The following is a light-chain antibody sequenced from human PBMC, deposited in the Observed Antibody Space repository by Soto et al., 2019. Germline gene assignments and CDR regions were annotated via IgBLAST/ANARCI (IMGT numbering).Light chain of an antibody. CDR1: QSLLHSNGYNY. V-gene: IGKV2-28*01. Sequence: DLVMTQSPLSLPVTPGEPASISCRSSQSLLHSNGYNYLDWYLQKPGQSPQLLIYLGSNRASGVPDRFSGSGSGTDFTLRISSVEAEDVGVYYGMQALQTPHPFGQGTRLEIK. CDR3: MQALQTPHP. CDR2: LGS. J-gene: IGKJ5*01.